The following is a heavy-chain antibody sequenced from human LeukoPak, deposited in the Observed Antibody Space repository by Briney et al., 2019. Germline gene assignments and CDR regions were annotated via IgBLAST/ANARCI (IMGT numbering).Heavy chain of an antibody. D-gene: IGHD6-13*01. CDR3: ARYSSSWSRDAFDI. CDR2: IYHSGST. Sequence: PSETLSLTCTVSGYSISSGYYWGWIRQPPGKGLEWIGSIYHSGSTYYNPSLKSRVTISVDTSKNQFSLKLSSVTAADTAVYYCARYSSSWSRDAFDIWGRGTMVTVSS. J-gene: IGHJ3*02. V-gene: IGHV4-38-2*02. CDR1: GYSISSGYY.